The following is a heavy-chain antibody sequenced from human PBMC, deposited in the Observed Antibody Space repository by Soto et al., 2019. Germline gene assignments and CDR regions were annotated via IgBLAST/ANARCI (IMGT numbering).Heavy chain of an antibody. Sequence: ASVKVSCKASGYTFTSYGISWVRQAPGQGLEWMGWISAYNGNTNYAQKLQGRVTMTTDTSTSTAYMELRSLRSDDTAVYYCARVLDYDFWSGYLYYFDYWGQGTLVTVSS. D-gene: IGHD3-3*01. J-gene: IGHJ4*02. V-gene: IGHV1-18*01. CDR3: ARVLDYDFWSGYLYYFDY. CDR1: GYTFTSYG. CDR2: ISAYNGNT.